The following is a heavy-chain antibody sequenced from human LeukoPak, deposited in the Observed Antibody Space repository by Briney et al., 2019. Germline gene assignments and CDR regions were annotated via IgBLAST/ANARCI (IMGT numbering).Heavy chain of an antibody. CDR3: ARDQVNCSSGSCPIIATYYYYMDV. D-gene: IGHD2-15*01. CDR1: GGSINNYY. Sequence: PSETLSLTCTVSGGSINNYYWSWIRQPPGMGLEWIGGIYFSGNTNYGPSLKSRVTISVDTSKNELSLRLSSVTAADTAVYFCARDQVNCSSGSCPIIATYYYYMDVWGKGTTVTVSS. CDR2: IYFSGNT. V-gene: IGHV4-59*01. J-gene: IGHJ6*03.